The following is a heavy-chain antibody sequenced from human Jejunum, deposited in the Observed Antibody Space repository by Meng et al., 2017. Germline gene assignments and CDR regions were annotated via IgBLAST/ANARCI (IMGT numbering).Heavy chain of an antibody. V-gene: IGHV4-34*01. J-gene: IGHJ4*02. CDR1: GESFNSYY. Sequence: QVQLQQWGAGLLKPSETLSPTCAVYGESFNSYYWTWIRQPPGKGLEWIGEITHNGATNYSPSLKSRVSISLDTSKKQFSLNLTSLTAADTAMYYCARGDPLIVVRGSSLDYWGQGTLVTVSS. CDR2: ITHNGAT. CDR3: ARGDPLIVVRGSSLDY. D-gene: IGHD2/OR15-2a*01.